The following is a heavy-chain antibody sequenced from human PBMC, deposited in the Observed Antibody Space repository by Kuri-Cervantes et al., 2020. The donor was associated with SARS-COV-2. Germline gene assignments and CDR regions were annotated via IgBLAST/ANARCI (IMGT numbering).Heavy chain of an antibody. CDR2: FDPEDGET. V-gene: IGHV1-24*01. CDR3: ARGPGAADVFDI. J-gene: IGHJ3*02. Sequence: ASVKVSCKVSGYTLTELSMHWVRQAPGKGLEWMGGFDPEDGETIYAQKFQGRVTMTEDTSTDTAYMELRSLRSDDTAVYYCARGPGAADVFDIWGQGTMVTVSS. CDR1: GYTLTELS. D-gene: IGHD3-10*01.